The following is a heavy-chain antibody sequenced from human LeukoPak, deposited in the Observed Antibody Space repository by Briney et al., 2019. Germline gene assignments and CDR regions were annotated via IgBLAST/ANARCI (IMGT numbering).Heavy chain of an antibody. CDR3: ARITMIVVVNPHDAFDI. CDR2: IYYSGST. D-gene: IGHD3-22*01. CDR1: GGSISSYY. V-gene: IGHV4-59*12. Sequence: SETLSLTCTVSGGSISSYYWSWIRQPPGKGLEWIGYIYYSGSTNYNPSLKSRVTISVDTSKNQFSLKLSSVTAADTAVYYCARITMIVVVNPHDAFDIWGQGTMVTVSS. J-gene: IGHJ3*02.